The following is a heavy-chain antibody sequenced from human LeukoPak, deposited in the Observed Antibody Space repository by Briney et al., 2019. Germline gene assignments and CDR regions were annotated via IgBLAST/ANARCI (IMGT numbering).Heavy chain of an antibody. V-gene: IGHV3-21*01. J-gene: IGHJ4*02. CDR3: ARELMGLTMIVVVNPIDY. CDR1: GFTFSTYS. D-gene: IGHD3-22*01. CDR2: ISSSSSYI. Sequence: GGSLRLSCAASGFTFSTYSMNWVRQAPGKGLEWVSSISSSSSYIYYADSVKGRFTISRDNAKNSLYLQMNSLRAEDTAVYYCARELMGLTMIVVVNPIDYWGQGTLVTVSS.